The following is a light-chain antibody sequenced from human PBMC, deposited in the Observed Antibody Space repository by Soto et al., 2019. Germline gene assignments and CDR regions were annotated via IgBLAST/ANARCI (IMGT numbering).Light chain of an antibody. CDR2: AAS. Sequence: DIQMTQSPSSLSASVGDRVTITCRASQSISSYLNWYQQKPGKAPKLLIYAASSLQSGVPSRFSGNGSGTDFTLTISSLQPEDFATYYCQQSYSTPPWTFGQGTKVDIK. J-gene: IGKJ1*01. CDR1: QSISSY. CDR3: QQSYSTPPWT. V-gene: IGKV1-39*01.